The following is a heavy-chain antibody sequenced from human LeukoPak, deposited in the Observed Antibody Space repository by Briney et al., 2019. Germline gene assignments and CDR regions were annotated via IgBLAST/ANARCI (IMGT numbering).Heavy chain of an antibody. CDR3: ARDPDYRGSQPHGYFDY. J-gene: IGHJ4*02. V-gene: IGHV3-7*01. CDR2: IKRDGSDI. D-gene: IGHD3-16*01. CDR1: RFTFSDYW. Sequence: GGSLRLSCAASRFTFSDYWMSWVRQAPGKGLEWVAHIKRDGSDIYYVDSAKGRFIISRDNAKNSLYLQMNSLRAEDTAVYYCARDPDYRGSQPHGYFDYWGQGTLVTVSS.